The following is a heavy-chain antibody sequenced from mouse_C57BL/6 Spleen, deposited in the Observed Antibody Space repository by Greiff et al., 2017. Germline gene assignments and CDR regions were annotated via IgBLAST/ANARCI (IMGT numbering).Heavy chain of an antibody. D-gene: IGHD2-3*01. J-gene: IGHJ2*01. V-gene: IGHV3-6*01. CDR2: ISYDGSN. CDR1: GYSITSGYY. CDR3: ASRGYDGYLYFDY. Sequence: EVHLVESGPGLVKPSQSLSLTCSVTGYSITSGYYWNWIRQFPGNKLEWMGYISYDGSNNYNPSLKNRISIPRDTSKNQFFLKLNSVTTEDTATYYCASRGYDGYLYFDYWGQGTTLTVSS.